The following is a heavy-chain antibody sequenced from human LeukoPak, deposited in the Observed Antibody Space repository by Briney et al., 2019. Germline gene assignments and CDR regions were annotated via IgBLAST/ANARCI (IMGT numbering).Heavy chain of an antibody. CDR2: IKEDGSEK. Sequence: GGSLRLSCAASGFTFSNSWMTWVRQAPGKGLEWVASIKEDGSEKYYVDSVKGRFTISRDNAKNSLYLQMNSPRAEDTAVFYCAIGGAVTGRWSYWGQGTLVTVSS. D-gene: IGHD1-20*01. CDR1: GFTFSNSW. CDR3: AIGGAVTGRWSY. V-gene: IGHV3-7*01. J-gene: IGHJ4*02.